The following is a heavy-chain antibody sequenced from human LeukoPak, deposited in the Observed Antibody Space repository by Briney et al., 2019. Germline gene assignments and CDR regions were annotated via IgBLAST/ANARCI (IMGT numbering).Heavy chain of an antibody. D-gene: IGHD3-3*01. J-gene: IGHJ6*03. CDR2: ISAYNGNT. CDR3: ARAVVTIFGVPYYMDV. V-gene: IGHV1-18*01. CDR1: GYTFTSYG. Sequence: GASVKVSCKASGYTFTSYGISWVRQAPGQGLEWMGWISAYNGNTNYAQKLQGRITMTTDTSTSTAYMELRSLRSDDTAVYYYARAVVTIFGVPYYMDVWGKGTTVTVSS.